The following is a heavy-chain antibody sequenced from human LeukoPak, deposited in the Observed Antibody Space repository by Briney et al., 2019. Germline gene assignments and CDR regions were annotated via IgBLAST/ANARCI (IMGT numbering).Heavy chain of an antibody. J-gene: IGHJ6*02. V-gene: IGHV3-30*18. Sequence: GWSLRLSCAASGFTFSSYGMHWVRQAPGKGLEWVAVISYDGSNKYYADSVKGRFTISRDNSKNTLYLQMNSLRAEDTAVYYCAKSVGATKYYYYGMDVWGQGTTVTVSS. CDR3: AKSVGATKYYYYGMDV. CDR1: GFTFSSYG. CDR2: ISYDGSNK. D-gene: IGHD1-26*01.